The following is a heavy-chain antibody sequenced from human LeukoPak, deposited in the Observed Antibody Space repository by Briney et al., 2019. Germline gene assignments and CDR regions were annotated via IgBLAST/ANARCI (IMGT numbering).Heavy chain of an antibody. V-gene: IGHV3-33*06. Sequence: PGGSLRLSCTGSGFTFSDYGMHWVRQAPGKGLEWVAVIWYDGNKKYYADSVKGRFTISRDNSKNTQYLQMNSLRAEDTAVYYCAKGAHIYGDYGAVDIWGQGTMVPISS. J-gene: IGHJ3*02. D-gene: IGHD4-17*01. CDR3: AKGAHIYGDYGAVDI. CDR1: GFTFSDYG. CDR2: IWYDGNKK.